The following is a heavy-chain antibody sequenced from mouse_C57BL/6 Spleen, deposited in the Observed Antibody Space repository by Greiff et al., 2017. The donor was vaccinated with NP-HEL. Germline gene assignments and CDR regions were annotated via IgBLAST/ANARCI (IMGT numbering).Heavy chain of an antibody. V-gene: IGHV5-16*01. J-gene: IGHJ2*01. D-gene: IGHD1-1*01. Sequence: EVMLVESEGGLVQPGSSMKLSCTASGFTFSDYYMAWVRQVPEKGLEWVANINYDGSSTYYLDSLKSRFIISRDNAKNILYLQMSSLKSEDTATYYCARLYYYGSSYFDYWGQGTTLTVSS. CDR3: ARLYYYGSSYFDY. CDR2: INYDGSST. CDR1: GFTFSDYY.